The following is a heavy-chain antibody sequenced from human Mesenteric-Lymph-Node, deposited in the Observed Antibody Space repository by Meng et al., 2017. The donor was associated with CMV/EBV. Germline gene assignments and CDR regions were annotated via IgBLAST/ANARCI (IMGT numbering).Heavy chain of an antibody. V-gene: IGHV3-7*03. CDR1: GFTFRSYR. Sequence: GESLKISCAVSGFTFRSYRMSWVRQAPGKGLEWVANINDDGSEKYYVDSVKGRFTISRDNARNSLYLRMNSLRAEDTAVYYCVSEGSRSYWGQGTLVTVSS. J-gene: IGHJ4*02. D-gene: IGHD3-10*01. CDR2: INDDGSEK. CDR3: VSEGSRSY.